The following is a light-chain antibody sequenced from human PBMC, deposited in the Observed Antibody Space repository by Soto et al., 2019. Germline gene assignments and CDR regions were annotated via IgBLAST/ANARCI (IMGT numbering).Light chain of an antibody. V-gene: IGLV2-14*02. Sequence: QSALTQPASVSGSPRQSITISCTGTSSDVGSYRFVSWYQHHPGKVPKVIIYEVRNRPSGISSRFSGSRSGNTASLTISGLQSEDEGDYYCSAYTARSTLVFGGGTKVTVL. J-gene: IGLJ3*02. CDR1: SSDVGSYRF. CDR2: EVR. CDR3: SAYTARSTLV.